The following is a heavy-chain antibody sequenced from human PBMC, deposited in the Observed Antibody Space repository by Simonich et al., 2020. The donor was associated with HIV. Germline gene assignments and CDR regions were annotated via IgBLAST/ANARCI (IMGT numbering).Heavy chain of an antibody. J-gene: IGHJ4*02. CDR3: ARALGHYSTTWYWDY. Sequence: QVQLQESGPGRGKPSETLSLTCAVSGYFISSGSYWGWIRQPPGKGLEWIGSIYHGGITTYNPSLKSRVTISVDRSKTQFSLKLGSVTAADTAVYYCARALGHYSTTWYWDYWGQGTLVTVSS. V-gene: IGHV4-38-2*01. CDR2: IYHGGIT. CDR1: GYFISSGSY. D-gene: IGHD6-13*01.